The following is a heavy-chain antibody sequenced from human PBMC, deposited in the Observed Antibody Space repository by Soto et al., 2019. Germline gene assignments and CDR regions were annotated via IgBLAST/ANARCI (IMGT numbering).Heavy chain of an antibody. V-gene: IGHV1-46*01. Sequence: ASVKVSCKASGYTFTSYYMHWVRQAPGQGLEWMGIINPSGGSTSYAQKFQGRVTISVDTSKNQFSLKLRSVTAADTAVYYCARRSYGSGSYSDVFDIWGQGTMVTVSS. J-gene: IGHJ3*02. CDR2: INPSGGST. D-gene: IGHD3-10*01. CDR3: ARRSYGSGSYSDVFDI. CDR1: GYTFTSYY.